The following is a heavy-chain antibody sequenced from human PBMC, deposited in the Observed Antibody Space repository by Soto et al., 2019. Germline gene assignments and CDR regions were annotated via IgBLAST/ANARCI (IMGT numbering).Heavy chain of an antibody. J-gene: IGHJ3*02. V-gene: IGHV3-74*01. CDR2: INSDGSST. CDR3: ARAGHYDSSGYYDI. CDR1: GFTFSSYW. Sequence: GGSLRLSCAASGFTFSSYWMHWVRQAPGKGLVWVSRINSDGSSTSYAGSVKGRFTISRDNAKNTLYLQMNSLRAEDTAVYYCARAGHYDSSGYYDIWGQGTMVTVSS. D-gene: IGHD3-22*01.